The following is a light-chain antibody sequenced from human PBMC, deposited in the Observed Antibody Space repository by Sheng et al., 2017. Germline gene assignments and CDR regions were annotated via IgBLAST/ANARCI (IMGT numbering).Light chain of an antibody. CDR2: DVS. CDR3: SSYTNIFTRI. V-gene: IGLV2-14*03. CDR1: SSDVGGYNY. Sequence: QSALTQPASVSGSPGQSITISCTGTSSDVGGYNYVSWYQQHPGKAPKLLIYDVSHRSSGVSSRFSGSKSGNTASLTISGLQAEDEADYYCSSYTNIFTRIFGGGTKLTVL. J-gene: IGLJ2*01.